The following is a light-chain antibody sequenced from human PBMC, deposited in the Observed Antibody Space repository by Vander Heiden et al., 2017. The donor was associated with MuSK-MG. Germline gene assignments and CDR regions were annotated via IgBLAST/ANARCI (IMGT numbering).Light chain of an antibody. V-gene: IGLV2-8*01. CDR3: SSYAGSNNLV. Sequence: QSALTQPPSASGSPGQSVTISCTGTSSDVGGYNCVSWYQQHPVKAPNLMIYEVSKRPAVVPDRFSGSKSVNTASLTVSGLQAEDEADYYCSSYAGSNNLVFGGGTKLTVL. CDR1: SSDVGGYNC. J-gene: IGLJ2*01. CDR2: EVS.